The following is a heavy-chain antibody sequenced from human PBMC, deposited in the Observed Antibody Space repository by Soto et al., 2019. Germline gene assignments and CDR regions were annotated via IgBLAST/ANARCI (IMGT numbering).Heavy chain of an antibody. CDR2: INAGNGNT. CDR1: GYTFTSYA. CDR3: ARVRGDYYYFDY. J-gene: IGHJ4*02. D-gene: IGHD3-10*01. Sequence: QVQLVQSGAEVKKPGASVKVSCKASGYTFTSYAMHWVRQAPGQRLEWMGWINAGNGNTKYSQKFQGRGTITRDTSASTAYMELSSLRSEDTAVYYCARVRGDYYYFDYWGQGTLVTVSS. V-gene: IGHV1-3*01.